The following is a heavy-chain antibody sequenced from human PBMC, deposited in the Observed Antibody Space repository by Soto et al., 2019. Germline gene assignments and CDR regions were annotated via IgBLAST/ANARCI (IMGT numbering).Heavy chain of an antibody. CDR3: ARDGAGRPATY. CDR2: IYSSGST. CDR1: GGSITSSY. J-gene: IGHJ4*02. D-gene: IGHD3-10*01. Sequence: QVQLQESGPGLVKPSETLSLTCTVSGGSITSSYWTWIRQPPGKGLEWIGYIYSSGSTNYNPSHKSRGTIAVDTSKNQFSLKLNSVTAADTAVYDCARDGAGRPATYWGQGSLVTVSS. V-gene: IGHV4-59*01.